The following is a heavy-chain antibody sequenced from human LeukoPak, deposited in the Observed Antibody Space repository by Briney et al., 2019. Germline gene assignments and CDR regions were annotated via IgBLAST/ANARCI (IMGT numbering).Heavy chain of an antibody. CDR3: ARRYLDFWSGYPFDY. CDR2: INPNSGGT. J-gene: IGHJ4*02. CDR1: GYTFTGYY. Sequence: GASVKVSCKASGYTFTGYYMHWVRQAPGQGLEWMGWINPNSGGTNYEQKFQGRVTMTRDTFISTAYMELSRLRSDDTAMYYCARRYLDFWSGYPFDYWGQGTLVTVSP. V-gene: IGHV1-2*02. D-gene: IGHD3-3*01.